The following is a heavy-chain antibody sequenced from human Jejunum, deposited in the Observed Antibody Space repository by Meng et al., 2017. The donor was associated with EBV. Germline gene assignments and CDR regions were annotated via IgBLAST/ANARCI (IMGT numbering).Heavy chain of an antibody. CDR2: MSPDNGDT. V-gene: IGHV1-8*01. Sequence: QVQLVQSGAEVKKHGASVKVSCKASGYTFTTHHINWVRQATGQGLEYMGWMSPDNGDTGYAQNFQGRLTMTRDTSISTAYMELSSLTSDDTAVYYCARGDGYNLYWGQGTLVTVSS. CDR1: GYTFTTHH. CDR3: ARGDGYNLY. J-gene: IGHJ4*02. D-gene: IGHD5-24*01.